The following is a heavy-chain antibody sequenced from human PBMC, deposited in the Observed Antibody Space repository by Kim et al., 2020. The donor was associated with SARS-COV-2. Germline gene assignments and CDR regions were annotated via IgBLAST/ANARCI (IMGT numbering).Heavy chain of an antibody. CDR3: ARRVYYGSGTYKNYFDP. J-gene: IGHJ5*02. Sequence: ALKRRVTISVDKSKNQFSLKLNSVTATDTAIYYCARRVYYGSGTYKNYFDPWGQGTLVTVSS. D-gene: IGHD3-10*01. V-gene: IGHV4-39*01.